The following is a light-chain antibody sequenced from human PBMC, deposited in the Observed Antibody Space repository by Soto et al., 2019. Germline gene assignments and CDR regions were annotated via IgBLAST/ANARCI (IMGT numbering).Light chain of an antibody. J-gene: IGKJ2*01. CDR2: WAS. CDR1: QSVLYSSNNNNY. Sequence: DIVMTQSPDSLAVSLGERATINCKSSQSVLYSSNNNNYLAWYQQKPGQPPKLLIYWASTRESGVPDRFSGSGSGKDFTLTISSLQAEDVAVYYCQQYYSSPDTFGQGTKLEI. CDR3: QQYYSSPDT. V-gene: IGKV4-1*01.